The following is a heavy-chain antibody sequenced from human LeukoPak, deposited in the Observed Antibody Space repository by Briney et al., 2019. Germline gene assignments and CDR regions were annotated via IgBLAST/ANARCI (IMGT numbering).Heavy chain of an antibody. D-gene: IGHD2-8*01. V-gene: IGHV4-4*07. J-gene: IGHJ6*03. CDR2: IYASGST. Sequence: SETLPLTCTVSGDSMSDSYWSWIRQPAGKGLEWIGRIYASGSTNYNPSLKSRVTLSVDTSSNQFSLTLSSVTAAGTAVYHCARDIRSHNGPGGYYYYYMDVWGKGTTVTVSS. CDR3: ARDIRSHNGPGGYYYYYMDV. CDR1: GDSMSDSY.